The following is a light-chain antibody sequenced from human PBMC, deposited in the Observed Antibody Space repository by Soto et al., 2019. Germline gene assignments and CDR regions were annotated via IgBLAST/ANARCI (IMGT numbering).Light chain of an antibody. J-gene: IGLJ2*01. V-gene: IGLV2-11*01. CDR3: SSFAGSPVV. CDR2: DIN. CDR1: NSNVGDYNS. Sequence: QSVLTQPRSVSGSPGQSVTISCTGTNSNVGDYNSVSWYQQYPGKAPKLIIYDINERPSGVPDRFSGSRSGNTASLTVSGLQAEDEADYYCSSFAGSPVVFGGGTKLTVL.